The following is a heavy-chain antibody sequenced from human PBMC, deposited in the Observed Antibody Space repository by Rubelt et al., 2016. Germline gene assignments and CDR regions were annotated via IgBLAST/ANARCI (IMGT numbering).Heavy chain of an antibody. CDR2: IWYDGSNK. J-gene: IGHJ6*02. CDR3: ARGQLLWFGELSFSYYGMDV. V-gene: IGHV3-33*01. CDR1: SSYG. D-gene: IGHD3-10*01. Sequence: SSYGMHWVRQAPGKGLEWVAVIWYDGSNKHYADSVKGRFTISRDNSKNTLYLQMNSLRAEDTAVYYCARGQLLWFGELSFSYYGMDVWGHGTTVTVSS.